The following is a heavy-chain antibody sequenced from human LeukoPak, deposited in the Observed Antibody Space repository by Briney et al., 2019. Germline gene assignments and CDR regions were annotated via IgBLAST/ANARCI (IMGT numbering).Heavy chain of an antibody. D-gene: IGHD6-19*01. CDR2: INPNSGGT. J-gene: IGHJ6*03. V-gene: IGHV1-2*02. CDR1: GYTFTGYY. CDR3: ARSSGLYYYYYYMDV. Sequence: ASVKVSCKASGYTFTGYYMHWVRQAPGQGLEWMGWINPNSGGTNYAQKFQGSVTMTRDTSISTAYMELSRLRSDDTAVYYCARSSGLYYYYYYMDVWGKGTTVTVSS.